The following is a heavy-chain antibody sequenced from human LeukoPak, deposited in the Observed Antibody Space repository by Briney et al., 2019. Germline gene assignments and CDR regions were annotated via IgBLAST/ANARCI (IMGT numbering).Heavy chain of an antibody. Sequence: SETLSLTCAVYGASIRTYFWSWFRQPAGKGLEWIGRVHSNGDTYYNPSLESRVTVSMDTSKNQFALNLTSLTAADTAVYYCARDIGLAHWGQGTLVTVSS. CDR1: GASIRTYF. V-gene: IGHV4-4*07. J-gene: IGHJ4*02. CDR3: ARDIGLAH. D-gene: IGHD3-16*02. CDR2: VHSNGDT.